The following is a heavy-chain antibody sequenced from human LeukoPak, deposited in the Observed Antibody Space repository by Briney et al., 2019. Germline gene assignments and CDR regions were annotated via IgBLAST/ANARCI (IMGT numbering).Heavy chain of an antibody. CDR2: MNPNSGNT. Sequence: ASVKVSCKASGYTFTSYDINWVRQATGQGLEWMGWMNPNSGNTGYAQKFQGRVTMTRSTSISTAYMELSSLRSEDTAVYYCARGIKRYYYGSGSYWMNYYYYYMDVWGKGTTVTVSS. CDR3: ARGIKRYYYGSGSYWMNYYYYYMDV. CDR1: GYTFTSYD. J-gene: IGHJ6*03. D-gene: IGHD3-10*01. V-gene: IGHV1-8*01.